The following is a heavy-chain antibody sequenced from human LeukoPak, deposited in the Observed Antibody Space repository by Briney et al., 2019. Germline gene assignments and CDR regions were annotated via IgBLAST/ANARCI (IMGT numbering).Heavy chain of an antibody. CDR1: GFTFSSYG. V-gene: IGHV3-30*02. J-gene: IGHJ6*03. Sequence: PGGSLRLSCAASGFTFSSYGMHWVRQAPGKGLEWVAFIRYDGSNKYYADSVKGRFTISRDNSKNTLYLQMNSLRAEDTAVYYCAFRSDWPHCSYMDVWGKGTTVTVSS. D-gene: IGHD2-21*01. CDR2: IRYDGSNK. CDR3: AFRSDWPHCSYMDV.